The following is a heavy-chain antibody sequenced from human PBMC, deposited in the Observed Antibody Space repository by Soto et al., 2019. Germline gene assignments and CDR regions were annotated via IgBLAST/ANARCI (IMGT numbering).Heavy chain of an antibody. CDR2: VSHSGTA. V-gene: IGHV4-30-2*01. CDR3: ARIHWPQSSLDY. CDR1: GGSIDSGAYS. Sequence: SETLSLTCAVSGGSIDSGAYSLSWIRQPPGKGLEWIGYVSHSGTAYSIPSLNGRLTLSVDSSQTQFSLKLTSVTAADSAVYYCARIHWPQSSLDYWGRGILVTVSS. D-gene: IGHD6-19*01. J-gene: IGHJ4*02.